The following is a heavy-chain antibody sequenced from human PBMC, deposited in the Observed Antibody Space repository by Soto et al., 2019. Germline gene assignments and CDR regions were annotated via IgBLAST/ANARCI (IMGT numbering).Heavy chain of an antibody. V-gene: IGHV1-3*01. D-gene: IGHD2-15*01. Sequence: GASVKVSCKASGYTFTSYARNWVRQAPGXRLEWMGWINAGNGNTKYSQKFQGRVTITRDTSASTAYMELSSLRSEDTAVYYCARGHLTHCSGGSCHRLDYWGQGTLVPVYS. CDR1: GYTFTSYA. J-gene: IGHJ4*02. CDR2: INAGNGNT. CDR3: ARGHLTHCSGGSCHRLDY.